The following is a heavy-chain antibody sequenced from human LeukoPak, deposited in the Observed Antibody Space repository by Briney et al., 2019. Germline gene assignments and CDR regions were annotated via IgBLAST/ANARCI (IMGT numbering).Heavy chain of an antibody. J-gene: IGHJ5*02. CDR3: ARVRMPAEALTWFDP. V-gene: IGHV1-69*01. CDR2: IIPLFGTP. CDR1: GDRVNNHA. D-gene: IGHD2-2*01. Sequence: SVKFSCRASGDRVNNHAINWLRQAPGQGLEWMGGIIPLFGTPKYAQKFQGRLSITADESTTTAYMELDSLRSEDTAVYYCARVRMPAEALTWFDPWGQGTLVTVSS.